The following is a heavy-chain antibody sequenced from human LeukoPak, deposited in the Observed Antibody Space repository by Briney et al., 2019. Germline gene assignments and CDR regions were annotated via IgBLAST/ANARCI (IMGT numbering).Heavy chain of an antibody. D-gene: IGHD4-17*01. CDR3: ATGDGDSRYYFDS. V-gene: IGHV3-74*01. J-gene: IGHJ4*02. Sequence: GGSLRLSCTASGFSLSRYWMHWVRQAPGKGLVWVSRINSDGSSTNYADSVKGRFTISRDNAKNTLFLEMNSLRAEGTAVYYCATGDGDSRYYFDSWGQGTQVTVSS. CDR1: GFSLSRYW. CDR2: INSDGSST.